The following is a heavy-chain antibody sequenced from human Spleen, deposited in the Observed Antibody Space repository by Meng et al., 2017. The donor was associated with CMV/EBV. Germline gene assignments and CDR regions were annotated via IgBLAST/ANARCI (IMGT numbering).Heavy chain of an antibody. CDR1: GFTFSSYS. D-gene: IGHD6-6*01. J-gene: IGHJ4*02. CDR3: ARDYSGGEYSSSSLGY. Sequence: ETLSLTCAASGFTFSSYSMNWVRQAPGKGLEWVSSISSSSSYIYYADSVKGRFTISRDNAKNSLYLQMNSLRAEDTAVYYCARDYSGGEYSSSSLGYWGQGTLVTVSS. V-gene: IGHV3-21*01. CDR2: ISSSSSYI.